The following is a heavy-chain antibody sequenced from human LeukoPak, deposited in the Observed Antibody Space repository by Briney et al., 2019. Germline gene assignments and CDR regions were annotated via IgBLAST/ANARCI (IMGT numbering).Heavy chain of an antibody. CDR3: ATFGYSGYGYFDY. J-gene: IGHJ4*02. CDR2: FDPEDGET. Sequence: GASVKVSCKVSGYTLTELSMHWVRQAPGKGLEWMGVFDPEDGETIYAQKVQGRVTMTEDTSTDTAYMELSSLRSEDTAVYYCATFGYSGYGYFDYWGQGTLVTVSS. CDR1: GYTLTELS. D-gene: IGHD5-12*01. V-gene: IGHV1-24*01.